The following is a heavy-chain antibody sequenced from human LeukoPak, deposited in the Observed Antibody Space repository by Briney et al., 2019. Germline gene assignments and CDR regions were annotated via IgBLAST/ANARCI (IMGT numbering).Heavy chain of an antibody. Sequence: ASVKVSCKASGGTFSSYAISWVRQAPGQGLEWMGGIIPIFGTANYAQKFQGRVTITADESTSTAYMGLSSLRSEDTAVYYCAKGDGYNGFDYWGQGTLVTVSS. CDR3: AKGDGYNGFDY. J-gene: IGHJ4*02. D-gene: IGHD5-24*01. CDR1: GGTFSSYA. V-gene: IGHV1-69*13. CDR2: IIPIFGTA.